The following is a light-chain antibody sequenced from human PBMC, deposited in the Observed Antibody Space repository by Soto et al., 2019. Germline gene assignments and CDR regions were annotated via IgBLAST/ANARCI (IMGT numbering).Light chain of an antibody. CDR2: DAS. Sequence: EIVLTQSPATLSLSPGERATLSCRASQSVSSYLAWYQQKPGQATRLLIYDASNRATGMPARFSGSGSGTDFALNISSLEPEDFAVYYCQQRSNWPPYTFGQGTKLEIK. CDR3: QQRSNWPPYT. V-gene: IGKV3-11*01. J-gene: IGKJ2*01. CDR1: QSVSSY.